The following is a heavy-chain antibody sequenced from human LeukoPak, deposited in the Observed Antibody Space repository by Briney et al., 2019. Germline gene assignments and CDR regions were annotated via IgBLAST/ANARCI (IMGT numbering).Heavy chain of an antibody. Sequence: SETLSLNCAVSGGSISSSSYYWGWIRQPPGKELEWIGRIYYSGNTYYNPSLKSRVTISVDTSKNQFSLKLSSVTAGDTAVYYCATTRRAAIPRPSKFTGTTFYDYWDQGTLVTVSS. D-gene: IGHD2-2*02. J-gene: IGHJ4*02. CDR3: ATTRRAAIPRPSKFTGTTFYDY. V-gene: IGHV4-39*07. CDR1: GGSISSSSYY. CDR2: IYYSGNT.